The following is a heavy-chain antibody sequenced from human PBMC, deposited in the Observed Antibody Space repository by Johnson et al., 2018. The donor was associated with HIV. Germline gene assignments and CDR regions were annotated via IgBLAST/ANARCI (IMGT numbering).Heavy chain of an antibody. J-gene: IGHJ3*02. D-gene: IGHD3-3*01. V-gene: IGHV3-NL1*01. CDR2: IYSGGST. Sequence: QVQLVESGGGVVQPGKSLRLSCAASGFTFSGYAIHWVRQAPGKGLEWVSVIYSGGSTYYADSVKGRFTISRDNSKNTLYLQMNSLRAEDTAVYYCARLVTIFGVVKGAFDIWGQGTMVTVSS. CDR3: ARLVTIFGVVKGAFDI. CDR1: GFTFSGYA.